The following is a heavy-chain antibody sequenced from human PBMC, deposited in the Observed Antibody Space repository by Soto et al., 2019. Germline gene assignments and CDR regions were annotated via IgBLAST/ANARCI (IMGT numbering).Heavy chain of an antibody. CDR1: GFTFSRYE. CDR3: ARVLTRFFGWTSTGYHYCGMRT. J-gene: IGHJ6*02. CDR2: INGNGTTT. V-gene: IGHV3-48*03. D-gene: IGHD3-3*01. Sequence: GGSLRLSCVVSGFTFSRYEMNWVRQAPGKGLEWISYINGNGTTTYYGASVKGRFTISRDNAKNSLYLQMNGLRADDSALYYCARVLTRFFGWTSTGYHYCGMRTSGRGT.